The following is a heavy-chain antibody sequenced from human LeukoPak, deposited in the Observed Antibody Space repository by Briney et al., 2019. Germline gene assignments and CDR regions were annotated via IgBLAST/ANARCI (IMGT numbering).Heavy chain of an antibody. J-gene: IGHJ5*02. CDR1: GGSISSGGYS. CDR3: ASAFGGVIVA. Sequence: SQTLSLTCAVSGGSISSGGYSWSWIRQPSGKGLEWIGYIYHSGSTYYNPSLKSRVTISVDRSKNQFSLKLSSVTAADTAVYYCASAFGGVIVAWGQGTLVTVSS. V-gene: IGHV4-30-2*01. D-gene: IGHD3-16*02. CDR2: IYHSGST.